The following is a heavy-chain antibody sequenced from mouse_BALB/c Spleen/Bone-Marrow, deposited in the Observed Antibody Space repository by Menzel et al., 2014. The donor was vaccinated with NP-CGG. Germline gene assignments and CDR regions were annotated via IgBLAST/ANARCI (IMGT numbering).Heavy chain of an antibody. CDR1: GYTLTSYY. V-gene: IGHV1S81*02. J-gene: IGHJ3*01. CDR3: TRSGPGFAY. CDR2: INPSSGGT. Sequence: QVHVKQSGAELVKPGASVKLSCKASGYTLTSYYMYWVKQRPGQGLEWIGEINPSSGGTNFNEKVKSEATLTVDKSSSTAYMQLSSLTSEDSAVYYCTRSGPGFAYWGQGTLVTVSA.